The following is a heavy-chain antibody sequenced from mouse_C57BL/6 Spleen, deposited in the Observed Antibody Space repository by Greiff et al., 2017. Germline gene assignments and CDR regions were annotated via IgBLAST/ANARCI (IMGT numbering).Heavy chain of an antibody. Sequence: VQLQQSGPGLVAPSQSLSITCTVSGFSLTSYGVHWVRQPPGKGLEWLVVIWSDGSTTYNSALKSRLSISKDNSKSQVFLKMNSLQTDDTAMYYCARHRGDYDGYYYAMDDWGQGTSGTVSS. CDR2: IWSDGST. J-gene: IGHJ4*01. CDR3: ARHRGDYDGYYYAMDD. D-gene: IGHD2-4*01. V-gene: IGHV2-6-1*01. CDR1: GFSLTSYG.